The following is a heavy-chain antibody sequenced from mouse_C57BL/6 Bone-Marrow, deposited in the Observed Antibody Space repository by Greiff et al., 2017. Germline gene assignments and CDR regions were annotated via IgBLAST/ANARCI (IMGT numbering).Heavy chain of an antibody. Sequence: QVQLQQPGAELVKPGASVKLSCKASGYTFTSYWMHWVKQRPGRGLEWIGRIDPNSGGTKYNEKFKSKATLTVDKPSSTAYMQLSSLTSEDSAVYYCARSQFITTVVATLDYWGQGTTLTVSS. V-gene: IGHV1-72*01. D-gene: IGHD1-1*01. CDR2: IDPNSGGT. CDR3: ARSQFITTVVATLDY. J-gene: IGHJ2*01. CDR1: GYTFTSYW.